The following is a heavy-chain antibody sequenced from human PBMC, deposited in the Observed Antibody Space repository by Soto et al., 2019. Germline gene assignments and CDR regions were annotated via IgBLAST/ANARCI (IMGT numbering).Heavy chain of an antibody. J-gene: IGHJ6*02. Sequence: SETLSLTCTVSGGSISGYHWSWIRQSPGKGLEWIGYIHYGGSTKYNPSLKSRVTISGDTSKNQISVTLSSVTAADTAVYYCARGRSEQLARTYYFGIDVWGQGTTVTVSS. CDR2: IHYGGST. V-gene: IGHV4-59*01. D-gene: IGHD6-6*01. CDR3: ARGRSEQLARTYYFGIDV. CDR1: GGSISGYH.